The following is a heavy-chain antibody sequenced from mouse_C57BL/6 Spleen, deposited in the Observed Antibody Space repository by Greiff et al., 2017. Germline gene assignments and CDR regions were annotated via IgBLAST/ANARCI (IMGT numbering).Heavy chain of an antibody. V-gene: IGHV1-76*01. D-gene: IGHD2-3*01. CDR2: IYPGSGNT. Sequence: QVHVKQSGAELVRPGASVKLSCKASGYTFTDYYINWVKQRPGQGLEWIARIYPGSGNTYYNEKFKGKATLTAEKSSSTAYMQLSSLTSEDSAVYCCASWGYDGYCGEAWFAYWGQGTLVTVSA. CDR1: GYTFTDYY. CDR3: ASWGYDGYCGEAWFAY. J-gene: IGHJ3*01.